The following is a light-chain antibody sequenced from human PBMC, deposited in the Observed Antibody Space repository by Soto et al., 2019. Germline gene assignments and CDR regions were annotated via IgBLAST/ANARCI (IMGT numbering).Light chain of an antibody. CDR2: GVS. Sequence: EIVLTQSPGTLSLSPGERATLSCRASQSVSSSYLAWYQQKPGEAPRLLIYGVSSRATGIPDRFSGSGSGTDFTLTISRLEPEDFAVYYCQQYGSSLFTFGPGTRWIS. J-gene: IGKJ3*01. V-gene: IGKV3-20*01. CDR3: QQYGSSLFT. CDR1: QSVSSSY.